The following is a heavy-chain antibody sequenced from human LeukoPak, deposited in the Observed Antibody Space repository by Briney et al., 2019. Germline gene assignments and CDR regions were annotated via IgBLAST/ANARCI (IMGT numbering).Heavy chain of an antibody. Sequence: SETLSLTCTVSGGSMSSSRYYWGWIRQSPGKGLEWIGSFYDRGNTYYNPSLKSRVTISVDRSKDQFSLKLGSVTAADTAVYYCARDSGPPNFNFDYWGQGSLVTVSS. CDR1: GGSMSSSRYY. V-gene: IGHV4-39*07. CDR2: FYDRGNT. D-gene: IGHD2-8*02. J-gene: IGHJ4*02. CDR3: ARDSGPPNFNFDY.